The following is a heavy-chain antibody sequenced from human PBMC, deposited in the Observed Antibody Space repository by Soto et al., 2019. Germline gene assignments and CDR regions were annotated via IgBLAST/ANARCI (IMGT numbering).Heavy chain of an antibody. J-gene: IGHJ4*02. CDR2: ISNHGRTA. Sequence: PGGSLRLSCSASGFNFRDYAMVWVRQAPGKGLEYVSAISNHGRTAFYADSVNDRFIVSRDNSENTLSLHMSSLRADDSAVYYCVMGYFYDYWGQGTLVTVSS. CDR3: VMGYFYDY. D-gene: IGHD3-16*01. V-gene: IGHV3-64D*08. CDR1: GFNFRDYA.